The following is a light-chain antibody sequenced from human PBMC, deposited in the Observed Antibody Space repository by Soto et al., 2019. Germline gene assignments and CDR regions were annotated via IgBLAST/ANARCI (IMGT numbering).Light chain of an antibody. J-gene: IGLJ1*01. CDR3: SSYTSSSTPYV. CDR2: DVT. V-gene: IGLV2-14*01. Sequence: QSVLTQPASVSGSPGQSITISCTGTSSDVGGYNYVSLYQQHPVKAPKLIIFDVTNRPSGVSDRFSGYKSGNTASLTISGLQADDEADYYCSSYTSSSTPYVFGSGTKLTLL. CDR1: SSDVGGYNY.